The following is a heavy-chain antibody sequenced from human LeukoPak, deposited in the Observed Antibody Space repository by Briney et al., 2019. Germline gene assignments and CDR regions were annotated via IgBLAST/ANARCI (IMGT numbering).Heavy chain of an antibody. CDR2: IYYSGST. CDR3: ARGGYYYDTNGYSPLDY. D-gene: IGHD3-22*01. V-gene: IGHV4-59*08. J-gene: IGHJ4*02. Sequence: PSETLSLTCTVSGGSISSYYWSWIRQPPGKGLEWIGYIYYSGSTNYDPSLKSRVTISVDTSKNQFSLKLSSVTAADTAVYYCARGGYYYDTNGYSPLDYWGQGTLVTVSS. CDR1: GGSISSYY.